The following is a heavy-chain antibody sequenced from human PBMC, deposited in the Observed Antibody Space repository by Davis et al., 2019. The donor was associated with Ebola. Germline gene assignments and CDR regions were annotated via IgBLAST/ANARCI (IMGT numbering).Heavy chain of an antibody. J-gene: IGHJ4*02. CDR1: EFTFSGSA. CDR3: TGGNSPDY. CDR2: IRSKANSYAT. V-gene: IGHV3-73*01. Sequence: GESLKISCAASEFTFSGSAMHWVRQASGKGLEWVGRIRSKANSYATAYAASVKGRFTISRDDSKNTAYLQMNSLKTEDTAVYYCTGGNSPDYWGQGTLVTVSS. D-gene: IGHD4-23*01.